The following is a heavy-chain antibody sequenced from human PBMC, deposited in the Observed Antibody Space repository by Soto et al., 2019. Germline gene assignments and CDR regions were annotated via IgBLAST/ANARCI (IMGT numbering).Heavy chain of an antibody. J-gene: IGHJ6*03. CDR1: GFTFSSYG. D-gene: IGHD3-3*01. CDR3: ARDALRFLEWYQDYYYYMDV. Sequence: HPGGSLRLSCAASGFTFSSYGMHWVRQAPGKGLEWVAVIWYDGSNKYYADSVKGRFTISRDNSKNTLYLQMNSLRAEDTAVYYCARDALRFLEWYQDYYYYMDVWGKGTTVTVSS. V-gene: IGHV3-33*01. CDR2: IWYDGSNK.